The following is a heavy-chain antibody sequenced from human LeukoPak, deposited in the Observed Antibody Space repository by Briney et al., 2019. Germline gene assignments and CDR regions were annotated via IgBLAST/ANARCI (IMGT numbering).Heavy chain of an antibody. D-gene: IGHD1-26*01. J-gene: IGHJ4*02. CDR2: IKSDGSIT. CDR3: ARGGTSYSGKLDY. Sequence: QTGGSLRLSCAVSGFTFSSYWMHWVRQAPGKGLVWVSRIKSDGSITTYADSVKGRFTISRDNAKNTLYLQMNSLRAEDTAVYYCARGGTSYSGKLDYWGLGTLVTVSS. CDR1: GFTFSSYW. V-gene: IGHV3-74*01.